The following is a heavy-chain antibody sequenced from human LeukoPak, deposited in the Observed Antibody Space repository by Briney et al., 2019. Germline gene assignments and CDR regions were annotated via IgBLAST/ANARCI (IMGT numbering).Heavy chain of an antibody. CDR3: AKDAYGGATFFYYMDV. V-gene: IGHV3-9*01. Sequence: TRGSLRLSCAGSGFTFDDYAMHCLRHTSGKGLEWVTGISWNSGNIAYADFVGGRFTISRDNAKNSLSLQMNSLSDEDTAVYYCAKDAYGGATFFYYMDVWGKGTTVTVSS. CDR1: GFTFDDYA. D-gene: IGHD2/OR15-2a*01. CDR2: ISWNSGNI. J-gene: IGHJ6*03.